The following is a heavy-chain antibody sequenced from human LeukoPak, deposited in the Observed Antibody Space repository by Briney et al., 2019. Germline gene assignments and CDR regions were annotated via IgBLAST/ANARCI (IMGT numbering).Heavy chain of an antibody. J-gene: IGHJ4*02. CDR3: ARSHYYDSSGYSDY. CDR1: GGTFSSYA. D-gene: IGHD3-22*01. Sequence: ASVKVSCKASGGTFSSYAISWVRQAPGQGLEWMGGIIPIFGTANYAQKFQGRVTMTRDTSTSTVYMELSSLRSEDTAVYYCARSHYYDSSGYSDYWGQGTLVTVSS. CDR2: IIPIFGTA. V-gene: IGHV1-69*05.